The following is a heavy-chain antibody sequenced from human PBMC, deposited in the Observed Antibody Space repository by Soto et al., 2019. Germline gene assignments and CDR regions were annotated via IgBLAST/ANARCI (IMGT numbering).Heavy chain of an antibody. CDR1: GFTVSSNY. Sequence: PGGSLRLSCAASGFTVSSNYMSWVRQAPGKGLKWVSVIYSGGSTYYADSVKGRFTISRDNSKNTLYLQMNSLRAEDTAVYYCAREVQSWFDPWGQGTLVTVSS. J-gene: IGHJ5*02. V-gene: IGHV3-66*01. CDR2: IYSGGST. CDR3: AREVQSWFDP.